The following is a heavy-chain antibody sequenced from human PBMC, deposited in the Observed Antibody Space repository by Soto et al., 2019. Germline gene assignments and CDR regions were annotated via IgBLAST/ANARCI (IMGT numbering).Heavy chain of an antibody. V-gene: IGHV4-39*01. CDR1: GGSISSTSYY. J-gene: IGHJ6*03. CDR3: ARSGEWLHNYYYYYYMDV. D-gene: IGHD3-3*01. CDR2: IYYSVST. Sequence: PSETLSLTCTVSGGSISSTSYYWGWIRQPPGKGLEWIGSIYYSVSTYYNPSLKSRVTISVDTSKNQFSLKLSSVTAADTAVYYCARSGEWLHNYYYYYYMDVWGKGTTLTVSS.